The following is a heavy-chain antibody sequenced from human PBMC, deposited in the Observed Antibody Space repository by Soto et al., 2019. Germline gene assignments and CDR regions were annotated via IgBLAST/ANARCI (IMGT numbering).Heavy chain of an antibody. CDR2: IYYNGST. CDR3: ARVCGGDCHYGMDV. V-gene: IGHV4-31*03. D-gene: IGHD2-21*02. Sequence: QVQLQESGPGLVKPSQTLSLTCTVSGGSISSGGYYWSWIRQHPGKGLEWIGYIYYNGSTYYNPTLKSRVTISVDTSKKQFSLKLSSVTAADTAVYYCARVCGGDCHYGMDVWGQGTTVTVSS. J-gene: IGHJ6*02. CDR1: GGSISSGGYY.